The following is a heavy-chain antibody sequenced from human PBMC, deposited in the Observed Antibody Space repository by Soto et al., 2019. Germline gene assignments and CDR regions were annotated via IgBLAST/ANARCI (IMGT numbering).Heavy chain of an antibody. Sequence: EVQLLESGGGLVQPGGSLRLSCAASGFTFSSYAMSWVRQAPGKGLEWVSAISGSDGSTYYADSVKGRFTISRDNSKNTLYLQMNSLRAEDTAVYYCAKDKRGYYGSGSTYWGQGTLVTVSS. CDR1: GFTFSSYA. CDR2: ISGSDGST. J-gene: IGHJ4*02. D-gene: IGHD3-10*01. CDR3: AKDKRGYYGSGSTY. V-gene: IGHV3-23*01.